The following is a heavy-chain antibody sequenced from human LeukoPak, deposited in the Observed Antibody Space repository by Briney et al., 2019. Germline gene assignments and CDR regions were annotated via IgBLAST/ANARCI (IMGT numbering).Heavy chain of an antibody. Sequence: GGSLRLSCVASVFTFRSYEINWVRQAPGKGLEWIAYIYSSGSTTYYADSVKRRFTVSRDNAKNSLYLQMNSLRVEDTAVYYCVRGGYGDYGRGSWGQGTLLTVSS. CDR1: VFTFRSYE. CDR3: VRGGYGDYGRGS. J-gene: IGHJ5*02. CDR2: IYSSGSTT. V-gene: IGHV3-48*03. D-gene: IGHD4-17*01.